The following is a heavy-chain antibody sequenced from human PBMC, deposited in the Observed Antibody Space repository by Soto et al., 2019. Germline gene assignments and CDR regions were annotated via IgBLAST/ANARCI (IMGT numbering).Heavy chain of an antibody. Sequence: PGGSLRLSCAASGFTFSSYGMHWVRQAPGKGLEWVAVIWYDGSNKYYADSVKGRFTISRDNSKNTLYLQMNSLRAEDTAVYYCARGLIVATMYFDYWGQGTLVTVSS. V-gene: IGHV3-33*01. CDR1: GFTFSSYG. J-gene: IGHJ4*02. CDR3: ARGLIVATMYFDY. D-gene: IGHD5-12*01. CDR2: IWYDGSNK.